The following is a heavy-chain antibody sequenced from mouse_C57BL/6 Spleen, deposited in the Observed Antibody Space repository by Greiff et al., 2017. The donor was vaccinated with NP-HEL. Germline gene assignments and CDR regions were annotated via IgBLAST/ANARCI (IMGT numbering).Heavy chain of an antibody. V-gene: IGHV10-1*01. Sequence: GGGLVQPKGSLKLSCAASGFSFNTYAMNWVRQAPGKGLEWVARIRSKSNNYATYYADSVKDRFTISRDDSESMLYLQMNNLKTEDTAMYYCVGTITTARYFDVWGTGTTVTVSS. CDR1: GFSFNTYA. CDR2: IRSKSNNYAT. J-gene: IGHJ1*03. D-gene: IGHD1-1*01. CDR3: VGTITTARYFDV.